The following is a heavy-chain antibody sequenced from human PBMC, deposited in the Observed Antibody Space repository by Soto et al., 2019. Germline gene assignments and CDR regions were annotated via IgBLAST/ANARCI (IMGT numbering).Heavy chain of an antibody. Sequence: SETLSLTCTVSGGSISTYYWTWIRQPPRKGLEWIGYISYSGSTNYNPSLKSRLTISLNTSKKHFSLKLSSVTAADTAVYYCARGTRATQYYYYYYGMDVWGQGTTVTVSS. CDR2: ISYSGST. CDR3: ARGTRATQYYYYYYGMDV. CDR1: GGSISTYY. J-gene: IGHJ6*02. V-gene: IGHV4-59*01.